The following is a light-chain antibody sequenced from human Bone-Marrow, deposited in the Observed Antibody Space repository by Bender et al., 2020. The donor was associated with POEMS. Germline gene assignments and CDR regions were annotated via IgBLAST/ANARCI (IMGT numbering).Light chain of an antibody. CDR1: GSDIGEYKF. CDR2: EVS. V-gene: IGLV2-8*01. Sequence: QSALTQPASVSGSPGQSITLSCTGTGSDIGEYKFVSWYQQHPGKAPKLMIYEVSKRPSGVPDRFSASKSGNTASLTVSGLQAEDEAHYYCSSYGGSDNFWVSGGGTKLTVL. J-gene: IGLJ3*02. CDR3: SSYGGSDNFWV.